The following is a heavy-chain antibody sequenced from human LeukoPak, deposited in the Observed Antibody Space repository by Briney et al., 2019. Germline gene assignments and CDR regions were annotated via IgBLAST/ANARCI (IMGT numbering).Heavy chain of an antibody. J-gene: IGHJ4*02. CDR2: IYHSGST. CDR1: GYSISSGYY. CDR3: ARTALKHTCYFDY. Sequence: SETLSLTCAVSGYSISSGYYWGWIRQPPGKGLEWIGSIYHSGSTYYNPSLKSRVTISVDTSKNQFSLKLSSVTAADTAVYYCARTALKHTCYFDYWGQGTLVTVSS. V-gene: IGHV4-38-2*01.